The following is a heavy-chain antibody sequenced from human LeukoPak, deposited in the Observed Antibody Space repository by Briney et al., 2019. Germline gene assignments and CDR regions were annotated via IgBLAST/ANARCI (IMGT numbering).Heavy chain of an antibody. J-gene: IGHJ4*02. Sequence: SQTLSLTCAISGDSVSSNSAAWNWIRQSPSRGLEWLGRTYYRSKWYNDYAVSVKSRITINPDTSKNQFSLQLNSVTPEDTAVYYCVRLSKGYYGSGRTYYFDYWGQGTLVTVSS. CDR1: GDSVSSNSAA. V-gene: IGHV6-1*01. D-gene: IGHD3-10*01. CDR2: TYYRSKWYN. CDR3: VRLSKGYYGSGRTYYFDY.